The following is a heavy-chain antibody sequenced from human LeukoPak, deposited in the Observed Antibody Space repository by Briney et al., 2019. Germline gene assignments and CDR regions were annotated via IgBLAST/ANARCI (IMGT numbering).Heavy chain of an antibody. Sequence: PGGSLRLSCAASGFSFSSSAMSWVRQAPGKGLEWVSSISGSGGSTYYADSVRGRFTISSDSSKNTLFQQMNSLRAEDTAIYYCAKNADCAGGNCYRFDSWGQGTLVTVST. V-gene: IGHV3-23*01. CDR1: GFSFSSSA. CDR2: ISGSGGST. CDR3: AKNADCAGGNCYRFDS. J-gene: IGHJ4*02. D-gene: IGHD2-21*01.